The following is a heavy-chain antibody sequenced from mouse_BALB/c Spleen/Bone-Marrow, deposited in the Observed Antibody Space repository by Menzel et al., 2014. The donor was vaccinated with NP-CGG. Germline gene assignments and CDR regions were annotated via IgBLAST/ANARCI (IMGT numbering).Heavy chain of an antibody. J-gene: IGHJ4*01. D-gene: IGHD2-12*01. CDR3: TRSRRAMDH. Sequence: VQLQQSGAELVQPGASVKLSCKASGYTFTSYYMCWVKQRPGKGLEWIGEINPSNGATNFNEKFKSKATLTVDKSTSTAYMSLSSLTSEDSAVYYCTRSRRAMDHWGQGTSVTVSS. CDR1: GYTFTSYY. V-gene: IGHV1S81*02. CDR2: INPSNGAT.